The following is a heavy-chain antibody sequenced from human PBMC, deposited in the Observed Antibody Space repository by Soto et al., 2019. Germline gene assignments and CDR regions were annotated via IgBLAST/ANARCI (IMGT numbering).Heavy chain of an antibody. J-gene: IGHJ4*02. D-gene: IGHD1-7*01. CDR3: ARDELHVY. CDR1: GFTFSSYA. V-gene: IGHV3-30-3*01. CDR2: ISYDGSNK. Sequence: QVQLVESGGGVDQPGRSLRLSCAASGFTFSSYAMHWVRQAPGKGLEWVAVISYDGSNKYYADSVKGRFTISRDNSKNTLHLQMNSLRAEDTAVYYCARDELHVYWGQGTLVTVSS.